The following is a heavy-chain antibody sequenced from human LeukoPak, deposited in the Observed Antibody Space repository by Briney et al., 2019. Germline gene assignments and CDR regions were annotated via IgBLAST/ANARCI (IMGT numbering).Heavy chain of an antibody. V-gene: IGHV4-34*01. J-gene: IGHJ6*03. CDR2: IKHSGST. CDR1: GGSFSDYY. CDR3: ARGFYYLDV. Sequence: SETLSLTCTVYGGSFSDYYWSWVRQSPGKGLEWIGEIKHSGSTNYNPSLKSRVTLSVETSKNQFSLKVSSVTAADTAVYYCARGFYYLDVWGKGTTVTVSS.